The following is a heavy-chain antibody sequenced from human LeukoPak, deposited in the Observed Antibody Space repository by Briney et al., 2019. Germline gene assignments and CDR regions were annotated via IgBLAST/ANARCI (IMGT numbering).Heavy chain of an antibody. CDR3: AKDGGPGDSSGYYYFDY. J-gene: IGHJ4*02. Sequence: GGSLRLSCAASGFTFGSYAMSWVRQAPGKGLEWVSAISGSGGSTYYADSVKGRFTISRDNSKNTLYLQMNSLRAEDTAVYYCAKDGGPGDSSGYYYFDYWGQGTLVTVSS. CDR2: ISGSGGST. V-gene: IGHV3-23*01. CDR1: GFTFGSYA. D-gene: IGHD3-22*01.